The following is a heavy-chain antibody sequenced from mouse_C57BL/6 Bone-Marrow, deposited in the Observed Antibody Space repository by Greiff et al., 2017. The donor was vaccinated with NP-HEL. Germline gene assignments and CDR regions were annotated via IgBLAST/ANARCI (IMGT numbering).Heavy chain of an antibody. D-gene: IGHD1-1*01. V-gene: IGHV5-6*01. CDR1: GFTFSSYG. CDR3: ARRGYYGRFDY. J-gene: IGHJ2*01. CDR2: ISSGGSYT. Sequence: EVQGVESGGDLVKPGGSLKLSCAASGFTFSSYGMSWVRQTPDKRLEWVATISSGGSYTYYPDSVKGRFTISRDNAKNTLYLQMSSLKSEDTAMYYCARRGYYGRFDYWGQGTTLTVSS.